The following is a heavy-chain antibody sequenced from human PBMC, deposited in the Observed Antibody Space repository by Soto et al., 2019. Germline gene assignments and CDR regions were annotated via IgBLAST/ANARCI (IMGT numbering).Heavy chain of an antibody. V-gene: IGHV4-34*01. Sequence: SETLSLTCAVYGGSFSGYYWSWIRQPPGKGLEWIGEINHSGSTNYNPSLKSRVTISVDTSKNQFSLKLSSVTAADTAVYYCARTETTVTTTLFDYWGQGTLVTVSS. CDR1: GGSFSGYY. J-gene: IGHJ4*02. D-gene: IGHD4-17*01. CDR2: INHSGST. CDR3: ARTETTVTTTLFDY.